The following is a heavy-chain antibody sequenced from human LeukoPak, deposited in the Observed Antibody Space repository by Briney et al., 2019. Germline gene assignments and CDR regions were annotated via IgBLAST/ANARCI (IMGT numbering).Heavy chain of an antibody. D-gene: IGHD6-6*01. J-gene: IGHJ4*02. V-gene: IGHV1-8*03. Sequence: GASVKVSCKASGYTFTSYDINWVRQATGQGLEWMGWMNPNSGNTGYAQKFQGRVTITRNTSISTAYMELSSLRSEDTAVYYCARAVGRYSSSSLALGYWGQGTLVTVSS. CDR3: ARAVGRYSSSSLALGY. CDR2: MNPNSGNT. CDR1: GYTFTSYD.